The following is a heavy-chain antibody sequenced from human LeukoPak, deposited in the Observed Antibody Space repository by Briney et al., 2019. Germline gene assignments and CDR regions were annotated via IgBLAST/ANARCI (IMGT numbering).Heavy chain of an antibody. V-gene: IGHV3-21*01. CDR3: ARNGILGIAAAVDV. CDR1: GFTFSSYS. Sequence: GGSLRLSCAASGFTFSSYSMYWVRQAPGKGLEWVSSISSSSSYIYYADSVKGRFTISRDAKNSVYLQMNSLRAEDTAVYYCARNGILGIAAAVDVWGKGTTVTVSS. D-gene: IGHD6-13*01. CDR2: ISSSSSYI. J-gene: IGHJ6*04.